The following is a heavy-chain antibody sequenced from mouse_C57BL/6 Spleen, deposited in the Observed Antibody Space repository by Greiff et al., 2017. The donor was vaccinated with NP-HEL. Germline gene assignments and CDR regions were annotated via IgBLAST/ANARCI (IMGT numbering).Heavy chain of an antibody. CDR1: GYTFTSYW. Sequence: QVHVKQPGAELVRPGSSVKLSCKASGYTFTSYWMHWVKQRPIQGLEWIGNIDPSDSETNYNQKFKDKATLTVDKSSSTAYMQLSSLTSEDSAVYYCARNGNYFDYWGQGTTLTVSS. CDR2: IDPSDSET. CDR3: ARNGNYFDY. D-gene: IGHD2-1*01. V-gene: IGHV1-52*01. J-gene: IGHJ2*01.